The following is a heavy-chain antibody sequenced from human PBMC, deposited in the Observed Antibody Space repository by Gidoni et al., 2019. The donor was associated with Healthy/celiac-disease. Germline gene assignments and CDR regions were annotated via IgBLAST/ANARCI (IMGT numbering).Heavy chain of an antibody. CDR3: ARDGPTVEVRGVHDV. Sequence: EVQLVESGGGLVKPGGSLRLSCAASGFTFSSYSMNWVRQAPGKGLEWVSSISSSSSYIYYADSVKGRFTISRDNAKNSLYLQMNSLRAEDTAVYYCARDGPTVEVRGVHDVWGQGTTVTVSS. CDR1: GFTFSSYS. V-gene: IGHV3-21*01. CDR2: ISSSSSYI. J-gene: IGHJ6*02. D-gene: IGHD3-10*01.